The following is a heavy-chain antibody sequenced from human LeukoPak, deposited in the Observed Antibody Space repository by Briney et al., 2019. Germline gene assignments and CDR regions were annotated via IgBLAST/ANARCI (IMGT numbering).Heavy chain of an antibody. V-gene: IGHV3-53*01. D-gene: IGHD6-13*01. Sequence: GGSLRLSCAASGLTVSSSYMTWVRQAPGKGLEWVSVIYSFGSTYYADSVKGRFTISRDNSKNTLYPQMNSLRAEDTAVYFCAKSYSSAWYAYSMDVWGQGTTVTVSS. CDR1: GLTVSSSY. CDR3: AKSYSSAWYAYSMDV. J-gene: IGHJ6*02. CDR2: IYSFGST.